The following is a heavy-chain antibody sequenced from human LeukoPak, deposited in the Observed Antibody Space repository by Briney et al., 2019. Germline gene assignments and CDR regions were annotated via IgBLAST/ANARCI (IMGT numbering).Heavy chain of an antibody. CDR1: GGTFSSYA. CDR2: IIPIFGTA. Sequence: ASVKVSCKASGGTFSSYAISWVRQAPGQGLEWMGRIIPIFGTANYAQKFQGRVTITTDESTSTAYMELSSLRSEDTTAYYCAFTRIPDVYYYMDVWGKGTTVTVSS. CDR3: AFTRIPDVYYYMDV. V-gene: IGHV1-69*05. J-gene: IGHJ6*03.